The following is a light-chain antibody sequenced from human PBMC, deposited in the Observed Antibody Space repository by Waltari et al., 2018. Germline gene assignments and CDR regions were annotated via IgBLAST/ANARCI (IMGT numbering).Light chain of an antibody. Sequence: DIVMTQSPASLAVSLGERATINCRSSQTVFDSSTNKNYVAWYQQKAGHPPKLIIYLASTRESGVPDRCSGSESGTEFTLTVSSLQAEDVAIYYCQQYYTIPYTFGQGTKLEI. V-gene: IGKV4-1*01. J-gene: IGKJ2*01. CDR1: QTVFDSSTNKNY. CDR2: LAS. CDR3: QQYYTIPYT.